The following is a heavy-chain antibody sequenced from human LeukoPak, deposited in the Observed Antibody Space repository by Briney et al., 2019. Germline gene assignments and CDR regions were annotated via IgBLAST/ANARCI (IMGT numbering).Heavy chain of an antibody. D-gene: IGHD6-19*01. CDR1: GYTFTGYY. V-gene: IGHV1-2*02. CDR2: INPNSGGT. CDR3: ARDTIAVAGDLDY. Sequence: PKASVKVSCKASGYTFTGYYMHWVRQAPGQGLEWMGWINPNSGGTNYAQKFQGRVTMTGDTSISTAYMELSRLRSDDTAVYYWARDTIAVAGDLDYWGQGTLVTVSS. J-gene: IGHJ4*02.